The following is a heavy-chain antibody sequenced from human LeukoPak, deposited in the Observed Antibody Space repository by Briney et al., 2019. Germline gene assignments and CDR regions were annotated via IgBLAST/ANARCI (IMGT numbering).Heavy chain of an antibody. D-gene: IGHD5-18*01. CDR2: INHSGST. CDR3: ARRRYSYGVGNWFDP. J-gene: IGHJ5*02. CDR1: GGSFSGYY. Sequence: SETLSLTCAVHGGSFSGYYWSWIRQPPGKGLEWIGEINHSGSTNYNPSLKSRVTISVDTSKNQFSLKLSSVTAAATAVYYCARRRYSYGVGNWFDPWGQGTLVTASS. V-gene: IGHV4-34*01.